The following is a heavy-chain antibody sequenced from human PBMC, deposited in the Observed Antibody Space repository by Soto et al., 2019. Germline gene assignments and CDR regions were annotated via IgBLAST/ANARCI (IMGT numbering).Heavy chain of an antibody. CDR2: VSSTSSYI. CDR3: SKDRGRGSPVSGGLDG. V-gene: IGHV3-21*01. CDR1: AFTFSSYS. D-gene: IGHD3-10*01. J-gene: IGHJ6*02. Sequence: PGVFISLPGSASAFTFSSYSMNWVRQAPRKGLEWVAFVSSTSSYIYYAGSVKGRFTISRDNATNSLYLQMNTLRAEDTAVYDCSKDRGRGSPVSGGLDGRVQGTTVTVAS.